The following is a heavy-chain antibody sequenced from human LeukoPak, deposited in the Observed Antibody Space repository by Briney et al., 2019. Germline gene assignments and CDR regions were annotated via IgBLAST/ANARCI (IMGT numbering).Heavy chain of an antibody. V-gene: IGHV3-48*01. CDR3: ARAKRNGFDI. CDR2: IRSSSSTI. Sequence: PGGSLRLSCAASGFTFSNYWMHWVRQAPGKGLEWVSYIRSSSSTIYYADSVKGRFTISRDNAMNSLYLQMNSLRAEDTAVYDCARAKRNGFDIWGQGTMVTVSS. J-gene: IGHJ3*02. CDR1: GFTFSNYW.